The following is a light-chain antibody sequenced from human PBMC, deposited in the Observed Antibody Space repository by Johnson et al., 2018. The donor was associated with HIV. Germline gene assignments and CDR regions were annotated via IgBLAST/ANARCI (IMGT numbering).Light chain of an antibody. CDR1: SSNIGNNY. CDR3: GTWDSSLGAWV. CDR2: DNN. J-gene: IGLJ1*01. Sequence: QSVLTQPPSVSAAPGQKVTISCSGSSSNIGNNYVSWYQQVPGTAPKLLIYDNNRRPSGIPDRFSGSKSGPSATLGITGLQTGDEADYYCGTWDSSLGAWVFGTGTNVTVL. V-gene: IGLV1-51*01.